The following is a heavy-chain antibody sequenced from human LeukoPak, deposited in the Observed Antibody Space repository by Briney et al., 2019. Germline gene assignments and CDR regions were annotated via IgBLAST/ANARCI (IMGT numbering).Heavy chain of an antibody. Sequence: PGGSLRLSCAASGVTVGTNSMSWARQSPGKGLEWVSVIYSGGSTYNADSVNGRFTVSRDNSRNTLFLQMNNLRAEDMALYFCASAREYCGSAECYEYFQHWGQGTLVIVSS. CDR2: IYSGGST. V-gene: IGHV3-53*01. D-gene: IGHD2-21*01. CDR3: ASAREYCGSAECYEYFQH. J-gene: IGHJ1*01. CDR1: GVTVGTNS.